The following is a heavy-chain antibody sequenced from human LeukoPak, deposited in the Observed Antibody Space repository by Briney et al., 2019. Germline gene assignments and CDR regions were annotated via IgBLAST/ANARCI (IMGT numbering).Heavy chain of an antibody. V-gene: IGHV4-34*01. CDR3: ARRYFDY. CDR1: GGSFSGYH. CDR2: INHSGST. J-gene: IGHJ4*02. Sequence: SETLSLTCAVYGGSFSGYHWSWIRQPPGKGLEWIGEINHSGSTNYNPSLKSRVTISVDTSKNQFSLKLSSVTAADTAVYYCARRYFDYWGQGTLVTVSS.